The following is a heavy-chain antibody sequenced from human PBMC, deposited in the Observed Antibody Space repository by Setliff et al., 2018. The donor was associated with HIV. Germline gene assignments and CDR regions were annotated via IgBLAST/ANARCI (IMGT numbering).Heavy chain of an antibody. Sequence: GGSLRLSCAASGVTFTQAWMGWVRQAPGKGLEWVGRSRKKDNSYITEYAASVKGRFTVSRDDSKNTLYLQMNSLRAEDTAVYYCARHPNLGYYYYMDVWGKGTTVTVSS. CDR1: GVTFTQAW. D-gene: IGHD7-27*01. CDR3: ARHPNLGYYYYMDV. V-gene: IGHV3-72*01. CDR2: SRKKDNSYIT. J-gene: IGHJ6*03.